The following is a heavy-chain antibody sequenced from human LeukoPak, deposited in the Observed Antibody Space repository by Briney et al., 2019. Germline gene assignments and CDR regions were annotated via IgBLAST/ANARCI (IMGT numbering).Heavy chain of an antibody. Sequence: GGSLRLSCAASGFTFSSYWMHWVRQAPGKGLMWVSRINSDGSSTSYADSVKGRFTISRDNAKNTLYLQMNSLRAEDTAVYYCARYSYGLYDYWGQGTLVTVSS. D-gene: IGHD5-18*01. CDR2: INSDGSST. J-gene: IGHJ4*02. V-gene: IGHV3-74*01. CDR3: ARYSYGLYDY. CDR1: GFTFSSYW.